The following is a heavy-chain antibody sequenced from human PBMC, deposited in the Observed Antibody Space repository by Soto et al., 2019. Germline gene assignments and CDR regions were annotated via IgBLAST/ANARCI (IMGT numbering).Heavy chain of an antibody. D-gene: IGHD3-16*01. Sequence: EVQLLESGGGLVQPGGSLRLSCAASGFTFGSYAMSWVRQAPGKGLEWVSAISGSGGSAYYADSVKGRFTISRDNSTNTLSLQMNSLRAEDTAVYYCAKENGGRGSDYWGQGTLVTVSS. J-gene: IGHJ4*02. CDR3: AKENGGRGSDY. V-gene: IGHV3-23*01. CDR2: ISGSGGSA. CDR1: GFTFGSYA.